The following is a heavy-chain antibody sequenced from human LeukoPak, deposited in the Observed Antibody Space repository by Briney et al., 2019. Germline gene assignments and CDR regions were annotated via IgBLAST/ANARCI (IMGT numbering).Heavy chain of an antibody. J-gene: IGHJ4*02. V-gene: IGHV1-24*01. CDR1: GYTLTELS. Sequence: ASVKVSCKVSGYTLTELSMHWVRQAPGKGLEWMGGFDPEDGETIYAQKFQGRVTMTEDTSTDTAYMELSSLRSEDTAVYYCATSTLIVGATTETFFRYWGQGTLVTVSS. CDR2: FDPEDGET. D-gene: IGHD1-26*01. CDR3: ATSTLIVGATTETFFRY.